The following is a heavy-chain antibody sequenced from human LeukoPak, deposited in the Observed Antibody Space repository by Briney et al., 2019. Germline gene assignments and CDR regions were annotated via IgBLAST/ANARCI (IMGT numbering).Heavy chain of an antibody. D-gene: IGHD5-24*01. CDR1: GLIFRSYW. CDR2: KKQDGSGK. J-gene: IGHJ4*02. Sequence: GGSLRLLCEVSGLIFRSYWMSWVRQATGKALEWICKKKQDGSGKYYGDTVRGRFPISGHNATDTVHLQTNSLRAEYTAEYDCARERDGRFFDDWGQGTLVSVSS. CDR3: ARERDGRFFDD. V-gene: IGHV3-7*01.